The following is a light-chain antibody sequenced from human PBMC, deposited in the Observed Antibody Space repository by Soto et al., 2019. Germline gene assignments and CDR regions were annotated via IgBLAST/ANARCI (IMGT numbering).Light chain of an antibody. CDR3: QQYNTYSWT. CDR1: QSISSW. J-gene: IGKJ1*01. V-gene: IGKV1-5*01. Sequence: DIQMTQSPATLSASVGERVTITCRASQSISSWLAWYQQKPGKVPKLLIDDASSLESGVPSRFSGSGSGTEFTLTISSLQPDDFATYYCQQYNTYSWTFGQGTKVDIK. CDR2: DAS.